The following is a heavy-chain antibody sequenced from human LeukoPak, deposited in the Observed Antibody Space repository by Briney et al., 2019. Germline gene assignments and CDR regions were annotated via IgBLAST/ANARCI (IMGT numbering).Heavy chain of an antibody. CDR3: ARGPGGYDN. CDR1: GFTITTYS. J-gene: IGHJ4*02. CDR2: IFGGGST. D-gene: IGHD3-16*01. V-gene: IGHV3-66*01. Sequence: GGSLRLSCAASGFTITTYSMNWVRQAPGKGLEWVSVIFGGGSTYYADSVKGRFTISRDNSKNTLFLQMNSLRVEDTAVYYCARGPGGYDNWGQGTLVTVSS.